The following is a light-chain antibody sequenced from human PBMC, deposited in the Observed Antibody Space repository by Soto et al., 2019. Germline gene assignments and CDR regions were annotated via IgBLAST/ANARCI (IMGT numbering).Light chain of an antibody. CDR3: LLYYGGALV. CDR2: STS. Sequence: QTVVTQEPSLTVSPGGTVTPTCASSTGAVTSGYYPNWFQQKPGQAPRALIYSTSNKHYWTPARFSGSLLGGKAALTLSGVQPEDESEYYCLLYYGGALVFGGGTKLTVL. J-gene: IGLJ3*02. CDR1: TGAVTSGYY. V-gene: IGLV7-43*01.